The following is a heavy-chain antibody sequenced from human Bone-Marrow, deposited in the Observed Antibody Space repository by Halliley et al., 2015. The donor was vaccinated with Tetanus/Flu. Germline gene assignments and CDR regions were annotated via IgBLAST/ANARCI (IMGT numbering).Heavy chain of an antibody. D-gene: IGHD3-10*01. CDR2: IYYSGST. CDR1: GGSFTSYY. Sequence: TLSLTCAVSGGSFTSYYWSWIRQHPGKGLEWIGFIYYSGSTYYNPSLKSLVTISVDTSKNRFSLKLTSATAADTAVYYCARGNYYYGSGAHFDYWGQGTLVTVSS. J-gene: IGHJ4*02. CDR3: ARGNYYYGSGAHFDY. V-gene: IGHV4-31*01.